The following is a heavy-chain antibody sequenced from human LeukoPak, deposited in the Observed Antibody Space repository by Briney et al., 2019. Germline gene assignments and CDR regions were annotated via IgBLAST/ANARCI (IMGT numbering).Heavy chain of an antibody. D-gene: IGHD2-15*01. V-gene: IGHV3-23*01. Sequence: GGSLALSCAASGFTFSSYAMSWVRQAPGKGLEWVSSFSGSGNRTYYADSVKGRFTISRDNSKNTLFLQMNSLRAEDTAVYYCAKNLYCGGGSCYPSALGMDVWGQGTTVTVSS. CDR3: AKNLYCGGGSCYPSALGMDV. J-gene: IGHJ6*02. CDR1: GFTFSSYA. CDR2: FSGSGNRT.